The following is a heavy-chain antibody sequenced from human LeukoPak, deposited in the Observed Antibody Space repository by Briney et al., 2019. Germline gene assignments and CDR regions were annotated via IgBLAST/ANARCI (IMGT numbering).Heavy chain of an antibody. Sequence: ASVKVSCKASGYTFTDYYMHWVRQAPGQGLEWMGWINPNSGGTNYAQKFQGRVTMTRDTSISTAYMELSRLRSDDTAVYYCARVIVRTLNHDSSGYHDYWGQGTLVTVSS. V-gene: IGHV1-2*02. J-gene: IGHJ4*02. CDR1: GYTFTDYY. D-gene: IGHD3-22*01. CDR2: INPNSGGT. CDR3: ARVIVRTLNHDSSGYHDY.